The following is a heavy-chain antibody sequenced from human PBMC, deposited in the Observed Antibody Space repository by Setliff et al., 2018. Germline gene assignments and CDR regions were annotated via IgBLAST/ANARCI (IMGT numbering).Heavy chain of an antibody. V-gene: IGHV4-61*02. CDR1: GGSISSGDHY. D-gene: IGHD3-16*01. Sequence: PSETLSLTCTVSGGSISSGDHYWSWIRQPAGKGLEWIGRIHASGSTNYNPSLKSRVTISVDTSRNQFSLKLSSVTAADTAVYYCARLGGSSGSGGFYYYYYYMDVWGKGTTVTV. J-gene: IGHJ6*03. CDR2: IHASGST. CDR3: ARLGGSSGSGGFYYYYYYMDV.